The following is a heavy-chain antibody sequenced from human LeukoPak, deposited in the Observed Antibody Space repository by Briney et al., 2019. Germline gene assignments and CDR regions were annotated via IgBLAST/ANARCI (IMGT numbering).Heavy chain of an antibody. J-gene: IGHJ4*02. CDR1: GGSISSGSYY. CDR3: ARQRVSYFDY. V-gene: IGHV4-61*02. CDR2: IDTSGST. Sequence: SQTLSLTCTVSGGSISSGSYYWSWIRQPAGKGREWLARIDTSGSTNYNPSLRSRVTISVDTSKNQFCLKLSSVTAADTAVYYCARQRVSYFDYWGQGTLVTVSS. D-gene: IGHD3-10*01.